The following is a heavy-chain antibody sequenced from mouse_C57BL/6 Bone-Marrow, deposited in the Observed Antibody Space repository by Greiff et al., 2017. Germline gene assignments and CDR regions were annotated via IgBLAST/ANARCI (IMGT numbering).Heavy chain of an antibody. D-gene: IGHD1-1*01. J-gene: IGHJ4*01. V-gene: IGHV5-4*01. CDR1: GFTFSSYA. CDR2: ISDGGSYT. CDR3: AREAYYYGSSYDYYAMDY. Sequence: EVQLVESGGGLVKPGGSLKLSCAASGFTFSSYAMSWVRQTPEKRLEWVATISDGGSYTYYPDNVKGRFTISRDNAKNNLYLQMSHLKSEDTAIYYCAREAYYYGSSYDYYAMDYWGQGTSVTVSS.